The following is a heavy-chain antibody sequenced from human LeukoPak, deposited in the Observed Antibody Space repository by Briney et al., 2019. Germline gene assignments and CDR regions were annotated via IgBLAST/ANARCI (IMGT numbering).Heavy chain of an antibody. J-gene: IGHJ6*02. Sequence: SETLSLTCTVSGGSISSYYWSWIRQPPGKGLERIGYIYYSGSTNYNPSLKSRVTISVDTSKNQFSLKLSSVTAADTAVYYCARDYGGELPDLAPYYYYGMDVWGQGTTVTVSS. CDR3: ARDYGGELPDLAPYYYYGMDV. D-gene: IGHD1-26*01. CDR2: IYYSGST. CDR1: GGSISSYY. V-gene: IGHV4-59*01.